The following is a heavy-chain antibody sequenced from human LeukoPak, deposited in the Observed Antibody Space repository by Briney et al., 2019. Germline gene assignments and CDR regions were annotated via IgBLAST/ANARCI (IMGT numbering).Heavy chain of an antibody. Sequence: SETLSLTCTVSGCSISSSSYYWGWIRQPPGKGLEWIGSIYYSGSTYYNPSLKSRVTISVDTSKNQFSLKLSSVTAADTAVYYCARGRYDSSGYYLDYWGQGTLVTVSS. J-gene: IGHJ4*02. CDR2: IYYSGST. CDR1: GCSISSSSYY. V-gene: IGHV4-39*07. CDR3: ARGRYDSSGYYLDY. D-gene: IGHD3-22*01.